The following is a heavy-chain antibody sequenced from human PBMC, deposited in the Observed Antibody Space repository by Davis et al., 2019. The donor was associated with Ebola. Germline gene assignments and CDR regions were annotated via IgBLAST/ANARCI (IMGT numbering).Heavy chain of an antibody. CDR3: ARREAVAGTNYYYYGMDV. V-gene: IGHV3-21*01. D-gene: IGHD6-19*01. CDR2: ISSSSSYI. J-gene: IGHJ6*02. Sequence: PGGPLRLSCAASGFTFSSYSMNWVRQAPGKGLEWVSSISSSSSYIYYADSVKGRFTISRDNAKNSLYLQMNSLRAEDTAVYYCARREAVAGTNYYYYGMDVWGQGTTVTVSS. CDR1: GFTFSSYS.